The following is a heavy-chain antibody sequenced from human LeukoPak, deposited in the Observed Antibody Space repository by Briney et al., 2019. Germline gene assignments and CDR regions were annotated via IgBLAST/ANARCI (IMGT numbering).Heavy chain of an antibody. J-gene: IGHJ6*02. Sequence: GGSLRLSCAASGFTFSSYGMHWVRQAPGKGLEWVAVISYDGSNKYYADSVKGRFTISRDNSKNTLYLKMNSLIAEDTAVYYCAKDRVVAANGGMDVWGQGTTVTVSS. CDR3: AKDRVVAANGGMDV. CDR2: ISYDGSNK. V-gene: IGHV3-30*18. D-gene: IGHD2-15*01. CDR1: GFTFSSYG.